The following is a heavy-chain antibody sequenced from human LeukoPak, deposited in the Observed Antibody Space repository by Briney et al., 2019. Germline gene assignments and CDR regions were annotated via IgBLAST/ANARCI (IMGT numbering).Heavy chain of an antibody. CDR1: GFTFSSYA. D-gene: IGHD3-3*01. CDR3: AKGTADYDFWSGYYTGGFDY. Sequence: GGSLRLSCAASGFTFSSYAMSWVRQAPGKGLEWVSAISGSGGSTYYADSVKGRFTISRDNSKNTLYLQMNSLRAEDTAVYYCAKGTADYDFWSGYYTGGFDYWGQGTLVTVSS. V-gene: IGHV3-23*01. J-gene: IGHJ4*02. CDR2: ISGSGGST.